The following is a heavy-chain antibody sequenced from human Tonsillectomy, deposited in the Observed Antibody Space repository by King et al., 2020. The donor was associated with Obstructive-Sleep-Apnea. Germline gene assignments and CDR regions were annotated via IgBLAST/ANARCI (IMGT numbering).Heavy chain of an antibody. V-gene: IGHV4-38-2*02. CDR3: AKDYGDLTGLDP. J-gene: IGHJ5*02. Sequence: QLQESGPGLVKPSETLSLTCAVSGYSISTGYYWGWIRQPPGKGLEWIGSIFHTGNTYYNPSLKSRVNISVDTSRNQFSLKLSSVTAADTAVYYCAKDYGDLTGLDPWGQGTLVTVSS. CDR1: GYSISTGYY. D-gene: IGHD4-17*01. CDR2: IFHTGNT.